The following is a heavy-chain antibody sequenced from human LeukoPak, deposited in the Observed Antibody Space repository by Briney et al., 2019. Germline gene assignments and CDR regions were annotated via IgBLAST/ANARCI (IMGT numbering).Heavy chain of an antibody. CDR3: ARETRSSGWFEY. J-gene: IGHJ4*02. Sequence: SETLSLTCTVSGGSISSYFWSWIRQPPGKGLEWIGYMYHSESTNYNPSLQSRVTMSVDTSKMQFSLKLSSVAAADTAVYYCARETRSSGWFEYWGQGTLVTVSS. CDR1: GGSISSYF. CDR2: MYHSEST. D-gene: IGHD6-19*01. V-gene: IGHV4-59*01.